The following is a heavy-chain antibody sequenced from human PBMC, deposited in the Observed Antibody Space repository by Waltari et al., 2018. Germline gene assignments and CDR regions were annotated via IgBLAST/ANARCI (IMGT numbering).Heavy chain of an antibody. D-gene: IGHD3-10*01. CDR2: INAGNGNT. CDR1: GYTFTSYA. J-gene: IGHJ4*02. CDR3: AREGPMVRGMIDY. V-gene: IGHV1-3*03. Sequence: QVQLVQSGAEVKKPGASVKVSCKASGYTFTSYAMHWVRQAPGHRLEWMGWINAGNGNTKYSHEFQGRVTITRDTSASTAYMELSSLRSEDMAVYYCAREGPMVRGMIDYWGQGTLVTVSS.